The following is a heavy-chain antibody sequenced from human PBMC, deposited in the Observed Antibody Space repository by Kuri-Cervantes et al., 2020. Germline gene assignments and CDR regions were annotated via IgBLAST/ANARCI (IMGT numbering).Heavy chain of an antibody. CDR2: MRSDGRNI. D-gene: IGHD1-26*01. CDR3: ARHVPDSGSYYVLADAFEI. Sequence: GESLKISCAASGFTFSEYGMHWLRQAPGKGLQWVAFMRSDGRNIGHADSVKGRFTISRDNSRNTLYLQMNSLRAEDTAVYYCARHVPDSGSYYVLADAFEIWGQGTMVTVSS. CDR1: GFTFSEYG. J-gene: IGHJ3*02. V-gene: IGHV3-30*02.